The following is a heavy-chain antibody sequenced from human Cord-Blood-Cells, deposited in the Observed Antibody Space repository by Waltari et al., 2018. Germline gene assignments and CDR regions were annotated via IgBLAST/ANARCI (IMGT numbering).Heavy chain of an antibody. D-gene: IGHD3-22*01. V-gene: IGHV4-4*02. CDR2: IYQRARS. Sequence: QVQLQESGPGLVKPSGTLSLTCAVPGGSIRSRNWLCWVRQPPAKGTEWIGEIYQRARSIYNPTLTRRLIIALHKSKNQFSLDRGSVASAETAVYFCASLVDYDESSGYSEAVDIWGQGTMVSVSS. CDR3: ASLVDYDESSGYSEAVDI. J-gene: IGHJ3*02. CDR1: GGSIRSRNW.